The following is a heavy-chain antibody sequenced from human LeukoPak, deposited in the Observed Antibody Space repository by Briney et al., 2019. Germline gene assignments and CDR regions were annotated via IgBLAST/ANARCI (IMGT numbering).Heavy chain of an antibody. CDR2: ISGSGGST. D-gene: IGHD2-21*02. CDR3: AASVGDWGDY. Sequence: PGGSLRLSCAASGFTFSSYAMSRVRQAPGKELEWVSAISGSGGSTYYADSVKGRFTISRDNSKNTLYLQMNSLRAEDTAVYYCAASVGDWGDYWGQGTLVIVSS. V-gene: IGHV3-23*01. J-gene: IGHJ4*02. CDR1: GFTFSSYA.